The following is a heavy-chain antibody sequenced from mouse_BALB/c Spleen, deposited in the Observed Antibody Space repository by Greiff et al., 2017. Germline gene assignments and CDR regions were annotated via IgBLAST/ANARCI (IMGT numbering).Heavy chain of an antibody. J-gene: IGHJ2*01. D-gene: IGHD1-1*01. V-gene: IGHV5-17*02. CDR2: ISSGSSTI. Sequence: EVQLVESGGGLVQPGGSRKLSCAASGFTFSSFGMHWVRQAPEKGLEWVAYISSGSSTIYYADTVKGRFTISRDNPKNTLFLQMTSLRSEDTAMYYCARQVARYYFDYWGQGTTLTVSS. CDR1: GFTFSSFG. CDR3: ARQVARYYFDY.